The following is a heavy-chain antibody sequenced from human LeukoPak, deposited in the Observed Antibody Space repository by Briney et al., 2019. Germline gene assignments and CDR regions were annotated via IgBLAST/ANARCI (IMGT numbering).Heavy chain of an antibody. V-gene: IGHV3-7*01. CDR2: IKRDGSEK. CDR3: ARDSRGYAAEVPYYYYGMDV. J-gene: IGHJ6*02. CDR1: GFTFSDYY. D-gene: IGHD5-12*01. Sequence: GGSLRLSCAASGFTFSDYYMSWIRQAPGKGLEWVANIKRDGSEKYYVDSVKGRFTISRDNAKNSLYLQMNSLRAEDTAVYYCARDSRGYAAEVPYYYYGMDVWGQGTTVTVSS.